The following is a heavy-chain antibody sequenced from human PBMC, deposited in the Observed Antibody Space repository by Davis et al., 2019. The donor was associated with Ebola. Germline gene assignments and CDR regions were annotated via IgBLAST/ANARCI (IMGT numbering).Heavy chain of an antibody. Sequence: GESLKISCAASGFTFSSYAMSWVRQAPGKGLEWVSAISGSGGSTYYADSVKGRFTISRDNSKNTLYLQMNSLRAEDTAVYYCAKNGYCSSTSCSYYYYYGMDVWGQGTTVTVSS. CDR3: AKNGYCSSTSCSYYYYYGMDV. CDR2: ISGSGGST. V-gene: IGHV3-23*01. J-gene: IGHJ6*02. CDR1: GFTFSSYA. D-gene: IGHD2-2*03.